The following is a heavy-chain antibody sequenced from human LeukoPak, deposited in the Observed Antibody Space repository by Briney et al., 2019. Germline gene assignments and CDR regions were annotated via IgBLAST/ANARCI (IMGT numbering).Heavy chain of an antibody. V-gene: IGHV3-48*01. CDR1: GFIFSSYS. CDR2: ISSSSSTI. D-gene: IGHD3-10*01. CDR3: AKRYYYGSGSFDY. J-gene: IGHJ4*02. Sequence: AGESLRLSCAASGFIFSSYSMNWVRQAPGKGLEWVSYISSSSSTIYYADSVKGRFTISRDNAKNSLYLQMNSLRAEDTAVYYCAKRYYYGSGSFDYWGQGTLVTVSS.